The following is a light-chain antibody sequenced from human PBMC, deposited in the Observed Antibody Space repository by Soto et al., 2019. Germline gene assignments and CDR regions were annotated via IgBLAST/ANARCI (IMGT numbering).Light chain of an antibody. V-gene: IGKV3-15*01. CDR1: QNVYNN. CDR3: QQCRNWPLT. Sequence: EIVMTQSPATLSVSPGEGATLSCKASQNVYNNLAWYQQRPGQPPRLLIYDASTMATGISARFSGSGYGTECTLTISSLQSEDFAVYFCQQCRNWPLTFGGGTKVEIK. J-gene: IGKJ4*01. CDR2: DAS.